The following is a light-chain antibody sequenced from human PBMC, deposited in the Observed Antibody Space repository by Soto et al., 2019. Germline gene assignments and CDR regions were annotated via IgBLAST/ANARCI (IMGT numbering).Light chain of an antibody. CDR2: KAS. J-gene: IGKJ1*01. Sequence: DIQMTQSPSTLSASVGDRVTITCRASQSISSWLAWYQQKPGKAPKLLISKASSLESGVPSRFSGSGSGTEFTLTISSLQPDDFATYYCQQYNSYSWTFGQGTKVESK. CDR1: QSISSW. CDR3: QQYNSYSWT. V-gene: IGKV1-5*03.